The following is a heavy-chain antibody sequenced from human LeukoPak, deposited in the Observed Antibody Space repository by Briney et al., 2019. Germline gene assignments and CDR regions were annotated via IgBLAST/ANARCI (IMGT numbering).Heavy chain of an antibody. CDR1: GFTFSSYS. Sequence: GGSLRLSCTASGFTFSSYSMNWVRQAPGKGLEWVSSISTSSSYIYYADSVKGRFTISRDNARNSLYLQMNTLRAEDTAVYSCARAADGVSSTSRGWFDPWGQGTLVTVSS. CDR2: ISTSSSYI. V-gene: IGHV3-21*01. J-gene: IGHJ5*02. D-gene: IGHD2-8*01. CDR3: ARAADGVSSTSRGWFDP.